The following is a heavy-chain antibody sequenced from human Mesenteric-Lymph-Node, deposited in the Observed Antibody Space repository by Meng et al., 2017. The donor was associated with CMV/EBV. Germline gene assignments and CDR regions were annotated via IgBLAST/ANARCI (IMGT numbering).Heavy chain of an antibody. CDR3: VRDNDFSNYY. V-gene: IGHV3-21*06. D-gene: IGHD4-11*01. CDR2: IASSGSDM. CDR1: GFIFSHYN. Sequence: GESLKISCAASGFIFSHYNMNWVRQAPGKGLEWVSLIASSGSDMFYADSVRGRFTISRDNAKNSLYLQMNSLRVEDTAMYYCVRDNDFSNYYWGLGTLVTVSS. J-gene: IGHJ4*02.